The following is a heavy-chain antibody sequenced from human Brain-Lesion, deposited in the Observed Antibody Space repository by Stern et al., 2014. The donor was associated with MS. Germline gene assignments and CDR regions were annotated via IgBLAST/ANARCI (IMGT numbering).Heavy chain of an antibody. J-gene: IGHJ4*02. CDR3: VRPDIMGTIWN. Sequence: QVQLVQSGPGLVKPSETLSLTCTVSGGSITSSSYYWGWIRQPPGRGLEYIGTVYYTGSTFYDPSLKSRVTLSVDPSKNQVALKLPFVTAADTAVYYCVRPDIMGTIWNWGQGTLVTVSS. CDR2: VYYTGST. V-gene: IGHV4-39*01. CDR1: GGSITSSSYY. D-gene: IGHD1-26*01.